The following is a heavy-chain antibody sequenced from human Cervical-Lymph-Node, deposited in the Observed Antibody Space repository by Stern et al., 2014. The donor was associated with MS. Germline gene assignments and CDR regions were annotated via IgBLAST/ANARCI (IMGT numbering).Heavy chain of an antibody. CDR1: GGSISSSSYY. CDR2: IYYSGST. Sequence: QVQLQESGPGLVKPSETLSLTCTVSGGSISSSSYYWGWIRQPPGKGLEWIGSIYYSGSTYYNPSLKSRVTISVDTSKTQFPRKLSSVTAADTAVYYCARQGGWYHEAMRMDDYWGQGTLVTVSS. CDR3: ARQGGWYHEAMRMDDY. J-gene: IGHJ4*02. D-gene: IGHD6-19*01. V-gene: IGHV4-39*01.